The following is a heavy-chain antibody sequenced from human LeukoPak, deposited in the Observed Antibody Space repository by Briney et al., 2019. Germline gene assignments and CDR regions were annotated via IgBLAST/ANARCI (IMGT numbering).Heavy chain of an antibody. V-gene: IGHV1-69*06. J-gene: IGHJ4*02. D-gene: IGHD3-22*01. CDR1: GGTFSSYA. Sequence: GASVKVSCKASGGTFSSYAISWVRQAPGQGLEWMGGIIPIFGTANYAQKFQGRVTITADKSTSTAYMELSSLRSEDTAVYYCAGARYYYDSSGYYDYWGQGTLVTVSS. CDR2: IIPIFGTA. CDR3: AGARYYYDSSGYYDY.